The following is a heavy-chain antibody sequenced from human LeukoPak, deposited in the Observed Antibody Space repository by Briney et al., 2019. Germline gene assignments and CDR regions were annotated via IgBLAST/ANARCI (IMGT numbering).Heavy chain of an antibody. CDR2: ISYDGSNK. D-gene: IGHD2-2*01. CDR3: ARERDIVVVPDYGMDV. V-gene: IGHV3-30-3*01. Sequence: GGSLRLSCAASGFTFSSYAMHWVRQAPGKGVEGVAVISYDGSNKYYADSVKGRFTISRDNSKNTLYLQMNSLRAEDTAVYYCARERDIVVVPDYGMDVWGQGTTVTVSS. J-gene: IGHJ6*02. CDR1: GFTFSSYA.